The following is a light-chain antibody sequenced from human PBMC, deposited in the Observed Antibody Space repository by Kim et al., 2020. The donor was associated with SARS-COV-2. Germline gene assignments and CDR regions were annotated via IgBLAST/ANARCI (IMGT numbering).Light chain of an antibody. CDR2: DAT. Sequence: PVKRSTLYCTASQSITYHLTWYQQKPGQPPRVLIYDATNRAPGIPARFSGSGSGTHFSLTISSLDPDDFAVYYCQQRSDWPPEITFGPGTRLEIK. CDR1: QSITYH. CDR3: QQRSDWPPEIT. V-gene: IGKV3-11*01. J-gene: IGKJ5*01.